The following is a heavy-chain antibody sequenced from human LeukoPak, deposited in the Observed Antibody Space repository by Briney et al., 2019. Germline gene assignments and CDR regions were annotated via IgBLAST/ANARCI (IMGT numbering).Heavy chain of an antibody. Sequence: GGSLRLSCAASGFTFSSYSMNWVRQAPGRGLEGVSSISSSSYIYYADSVKGRFTISRDNAKNSLYLQMNSLRAEDTAVYYCASARAAAGTDWFDPWGQGTLVTVSS. CDR3: ASARAAAGTDWFDP. CDR1: GFTFSSYS. D-gene: IGHD6-13*01. CDR2: ISSSSYI. V-gene: IGHV3-21*01. J-gene: IGHJ5*02.